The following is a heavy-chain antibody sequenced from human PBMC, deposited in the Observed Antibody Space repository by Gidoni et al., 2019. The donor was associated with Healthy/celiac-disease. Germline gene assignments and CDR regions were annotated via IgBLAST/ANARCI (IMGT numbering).Heavy chain of an antibody. J-gene: IGHJ6*02. Sequence: QVQLVESGGGVVQPGRSLRLSCAASGFTFSSYALHWVRQAPGKGLEWVAVISYDGSNKYYADSVKGRFTISRDNSKNTLYLQMNSLRAEDTAVYYCARRGDTRYCGGDCYLFYGMDVWGQGTTVTVSS. D-gene: IGHD2-21*02. CDR2: ISYDGSNK. CDR3: ARRGDTRYCGGDCYLFYGMDV. CDR1: GFTFSSYA. V-gene: IGHV3-30-3*01.